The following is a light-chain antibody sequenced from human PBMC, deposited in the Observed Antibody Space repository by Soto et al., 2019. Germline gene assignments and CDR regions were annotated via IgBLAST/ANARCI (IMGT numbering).Light chain of an antibody. CDR3: KQLNSYPYT. J-gene: IGKJ2*01. CDR2: AAS. CDR1: QGISSY. V-gene: IGKV1-9*01. Sequence: DIQLTQSPSFLSASVGDRVTITCRASQGISSYLAWYQQKPGKAPKLLIYAASTLQSGVPSRFSGSGSGTEFTLTNSSLQPEDFATYDCKQLNSYPYTFGQGTKLEIK.